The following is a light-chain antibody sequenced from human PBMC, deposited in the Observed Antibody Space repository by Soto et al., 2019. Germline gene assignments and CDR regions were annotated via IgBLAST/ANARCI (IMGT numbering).Light chain of an antibody. CDR2: GAS. J-gene: IGKJ1*01. Sequence: EIVMTQSPATLSVSPGARSALSGRASQSVISNLAWYQQKPGQAPSLLIYGASSRATGIPDRFSGSGSETDFTLTISRLEPEDFAVYYCQQYGSSPRTFGQGTKVDIK. CDR1: QSVISN. CDR3: QQYGSSPRT. V-gene: IGKV3-20*01.